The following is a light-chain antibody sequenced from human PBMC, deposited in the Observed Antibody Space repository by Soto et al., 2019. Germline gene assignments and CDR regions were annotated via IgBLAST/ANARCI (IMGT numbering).Light chain of an antibody. CDR2: HDG. CDR1: SSNIGADFD. J-gene: IGLJ3*02. V-gene: IGLV1-40*01. CDR3: QSFDSSLTAWV. Sequence: QSVLTQPPSISGAPGQRVTISCSGSSSNIGADFDVHWYQQLPGTAPKFLTHHDGDRHSGVPDRFSWSRSGTSASLTISGLRPEDEAEYYCQSFDSSLTAWVFGGGTKLTVL.